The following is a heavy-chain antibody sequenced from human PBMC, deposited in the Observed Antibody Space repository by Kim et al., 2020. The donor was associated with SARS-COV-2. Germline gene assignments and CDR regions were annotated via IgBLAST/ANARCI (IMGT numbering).Heavy chain of an antibody. J-gene: IGHJ5*02. CDR2: IGPAGDT. D-gene: IGHD6-19*01. CDR1: GFILRNYD. Sequence: SGFILRNYDMHWVRQAAGRGLEWVSVIGPAGDTYYLGSVKGRFTISRENARNSLYLQMNSLRAGDTAVYYCARAGSGWYGGGFDPWGRGTLAT. CDR3: ARAGSGWYGGGFDP. V-gene: IGHV3-13*04.